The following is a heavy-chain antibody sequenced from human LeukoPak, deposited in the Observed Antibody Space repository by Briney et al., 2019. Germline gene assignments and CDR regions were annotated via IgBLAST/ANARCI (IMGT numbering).Heavy chain of an antibody. D-gene: IGHD3-9*01. J-gene: IGHJ4*02. Sequence: GGSLRLSCAASGFTFSSYSMNWVRQAPGKGLEWVSSISSSSSYIYYADSLKGRFTISRDNAKNSLYLQMNSLRAEDTAVYYCARFARYYDILTGSFDYWGQGTLVTVSS. CDR1: GFTFSSYS. CDR2: ISSSSSYI. CDR3: ARFARYYDILTGSFDY. V-gene: IGHV3-21*01.